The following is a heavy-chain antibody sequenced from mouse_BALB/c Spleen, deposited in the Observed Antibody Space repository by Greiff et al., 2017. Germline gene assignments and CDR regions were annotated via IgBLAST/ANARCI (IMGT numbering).Heavy chain of an antibody. Sequence: VKLMESGAELAKPGASVKMSCKASGYTFTSYWMHWVKQRPGQGLEWIGYINPSTGYTEYNQKFKDKATLTADKSSSTAYMQLSSLTSEDSAVYYCARPSHYYGSSNLAYWGQGTLVTVSA. CDR3: ARPSHYYGSSNLAY. CDR2: INPSTGYT. D-gene: IGHD1-1*01. CDR1: GYTFTSYW. V-gene: IGHV1-7*01. J-gene: IGHJ3*01.